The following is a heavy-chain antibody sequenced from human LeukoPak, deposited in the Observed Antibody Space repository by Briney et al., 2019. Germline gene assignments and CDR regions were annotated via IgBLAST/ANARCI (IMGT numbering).Heavy chain of an antibody. J-gene: IGHJ4*02. CDR3: ARDRALLWLGESTGTPFDY. V-gene: IGHV3-48*03. CDR1: GFTFSSYE. Sequence: GRSLRLSCAASGFTFSSYEMNWVRQAPGKGLEWVSYISSSGSTIYYADSVKGRFTISRDNAKNSLCLQMNSLRAEDTAVYYCARDRALLWLGESTGTPFDYWGQGTLVTVSS. CDR2: ISSSGSTI. D-gene: IGHD3-10*01.